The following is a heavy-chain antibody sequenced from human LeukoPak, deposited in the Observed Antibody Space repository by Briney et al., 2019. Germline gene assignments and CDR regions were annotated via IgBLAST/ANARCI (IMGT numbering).Heavy chain of an antibody. Sequence: SETLSLTCAVSGGSISNDKWWSWVRQSPVKGLEWIGEMYHSGSTNYNPSLKSRVTISVDKSNNQFSLKLVSVTAADTAMYYCATGTSWYYYYWGQGTLVTVSS. CDR3: ATGTSWYYYY. D-gene: IGHD6-13*01. CDR1: GGSISNDKW. CDR2: MYHSGST. V-gene: IGHV4-4*02. J-gene: IGHJ4*02.